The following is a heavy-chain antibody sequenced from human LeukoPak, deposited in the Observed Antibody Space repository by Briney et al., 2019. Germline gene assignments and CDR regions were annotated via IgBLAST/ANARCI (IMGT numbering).Heavy chain of an antibody. CDR3: ARVVGGWYYFDY. Sequence: PSETLSLTCTVSGGSISSYYWSWIRQSPGKGLEWIGYIYYSGSTNYNPSLKSRVTISVDTSKNQISLKLSSVTAADTAVYYCARVVGGWYYFDYWGQGTLVTVSS. J-gene: IGHJ4*02. CDR2: IYYSGST. V-gene: IGHV4-59*01. D-gene: IGHD6-19*01. CDR1: GGSISSYY.